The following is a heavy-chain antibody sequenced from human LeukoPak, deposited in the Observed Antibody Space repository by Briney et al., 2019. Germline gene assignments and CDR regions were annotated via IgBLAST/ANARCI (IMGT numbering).Heavy chain of an antibody. CDR1: GFSFSSYA. V-gene: IGHV3-30*03. Sequence: GGSLRLSCAASGFSFSSYAMNWVRQAPGKGLEWVAVISFDASNKYYADSVKGRFTISRDNSKNTLYLQMNSLRAEDAAVYYCDTEGSFDYWDRGPLVTVPS. J-gene: IGHJ4*02. CDR3: DTEGSFDY. CDR2: ISFDASNK. D-gene: IGHD2-8*02.